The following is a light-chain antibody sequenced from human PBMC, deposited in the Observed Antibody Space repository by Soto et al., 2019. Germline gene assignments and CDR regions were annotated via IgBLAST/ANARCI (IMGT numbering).Light chain of an antibody. Sequence: AIQVTQSPTSLSSWLLDIVTITCRASQDVSNDLGWYQQKPGKAPNLLIYAASTLQSGVPSRFSGSGSGTDFTLTISSLQPEDSAVYFCQQYNNWPFSFGQGTRLEIK. CDR2: AAS. CDR1: QDVSND. V-gene: IGKV1-6*01. J-gene: IGKJ5*01. CDR3: QQYNNWPFS.